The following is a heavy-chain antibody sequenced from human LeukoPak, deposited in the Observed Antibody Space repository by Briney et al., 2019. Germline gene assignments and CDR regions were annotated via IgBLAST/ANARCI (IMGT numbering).Heavy chain of an antibody. Sequence: GGSLRLSCAASGSTFSSYGMHWVRQAPGKGLEWVAFIRYDGSNKYYADSVKGRFTISRDNSKNTLYLQMNSLRAEDTAVYYCAKDYRDCSSTSCYYYYYMDVWGKGTTVTVSS. V-gene: IGHV3-30*02. CDR1: GSTFSSYG. CDR2: IRYDGSNK. CDR3: AKDYRDCSSTSCYYYYYMDV. D-gene: IGHD2-2*01. J-gene: IGHJ6*03.